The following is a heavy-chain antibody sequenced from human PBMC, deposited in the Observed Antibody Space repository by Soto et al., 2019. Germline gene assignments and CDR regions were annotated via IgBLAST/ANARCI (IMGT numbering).Heavy chain of an antibody. V-gene: IGHV1-69*13. Sequence: SVKVSCKASGVSLSSYIINWVRQAPGQGFEWMGGIIPLFGSANHAQKLQGRVIITADVSTNTVYMEMSSLRFEDTAIYYCIFHYDSSGFYYVDSWGQGTQVTVSS. CDR3: IFHYDSSGFYYVDS. J-gene: IGHJ4*02. D-gene: IGHD3-22*01. CDR2: IIPLFGSA. CDR1: GVSLSSYI.